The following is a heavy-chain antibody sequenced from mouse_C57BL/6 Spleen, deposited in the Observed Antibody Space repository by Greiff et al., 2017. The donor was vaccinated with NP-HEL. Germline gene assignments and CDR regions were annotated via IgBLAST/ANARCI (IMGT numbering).Heavy chain of an antibody. D-gene: IGHD1-1*01. J-gene: IGHJ1*03. CDR2: ILPGSGSN. Sequence: VKLVESGAELMKPGASVKLSCKATGYTFTGYWIEWVKQRPGPGLEWIGEILPGSGSNKSNEKFKGKATFPADTSSNTSYMQLSSLTTEDSAIYYCARSPPYYGSSHDVWGTGTTVTVSS. CDR1: GYTFTGYW. V-gene: IGHV1-9*01. CDR3: ARSPPYYGSSHDV.